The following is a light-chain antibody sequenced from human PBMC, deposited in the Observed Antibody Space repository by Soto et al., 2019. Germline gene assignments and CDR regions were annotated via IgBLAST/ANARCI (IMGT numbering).Light chain of an antibody. CDR2: SDT. V-gene: IGLV3-21*04. CDR1: TIGAKG. J-gene: IGLJ2*01. CDR3: QVWDSGSAHVV. Sequence: SYELTQPPSVSVAPGKRAGISGGGNTIGAKGAHGSQRKPGQALVLVIYSDTDLPPVIPERFSGSNSANLATLTISRGEAGDEADYYCQVWDSGSAHVVFGGGTKLTVL.